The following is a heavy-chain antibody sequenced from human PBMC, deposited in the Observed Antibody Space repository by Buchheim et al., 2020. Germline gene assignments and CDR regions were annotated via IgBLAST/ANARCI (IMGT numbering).Heavy chain of an antibody. CDR1: GYSFTSYW. CDR2: IDPSDSYT. J-gene: IGHJ4*02. V-gene: IGHV5-10-1*03. Sequence: EVQLVQSGAEVKKPGESLRISCKGSGYSFTSYWISWVRQMPGKGLEWMGRIDPSDSYTNYSPSFQGHVTIPPAKSIRTAYLQWSSLKASDTAMYYCARVEYSSSSGWSWGVYWGQGTL. CDR3: ARVEYSSSSGWSWGVY. D-gene: IGHD6-6*01.